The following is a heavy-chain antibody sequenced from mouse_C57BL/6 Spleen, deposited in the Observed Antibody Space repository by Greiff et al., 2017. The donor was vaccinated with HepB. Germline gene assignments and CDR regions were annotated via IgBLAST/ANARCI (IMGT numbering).Heavy chain of an antibody. CDR3: ARLGGNPDY. Sequence: EVQGVESGGDLVKPGGSLKLSCAASGFTFSSYGMSWVRQTPDKRLEWVATISSGGSYTYYPDSVKGRFTISRDNAKNTLYLQMSSLKSEDTAMYYCARLGGNPDYWGQGTTLTVSS. V-gene: IGHV5-6*01. D-gene: IGHD2-1*01. CDR1: GFTFSSYG. CDR2: ISSGGSYT. J-gene: IGHJ2*01.